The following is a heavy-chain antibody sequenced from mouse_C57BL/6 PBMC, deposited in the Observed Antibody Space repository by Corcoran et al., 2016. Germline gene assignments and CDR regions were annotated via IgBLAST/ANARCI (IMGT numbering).Heavy chain of an antibody. J-gene: IGHJ1*03. V-gene: IGHV9-3*01. Sequence: QIQLVQSGPELKKPGETVKISCKASGYTFTTYGMSWVKQAPGKGSKWMGWINTYSGVPTYADDFKGRFAFSLETSASTAYLQINNLKNEDTATYFCARSYYGSSYWYFDVWGTGTTVTVSS. CDR3: ARSYYGSSYWYFDV. CDR1: GYTFTTYG. D-gene: IGHD1-1*01. CDR2: INTYSGVP.